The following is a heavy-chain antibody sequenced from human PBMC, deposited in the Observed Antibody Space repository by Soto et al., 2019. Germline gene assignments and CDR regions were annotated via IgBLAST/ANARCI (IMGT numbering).Heavy chain of an antibody. CDR2: IIPSATT. CDR3: AKDRIGIQGRFDS. V-gene: IGHV3-23*01. CDR1: VFSFSDYT. J-gene: IGHJ4*02. Sequence: GGALRLSCAASVFSFSDYTMNWVRQAPGKGLEWVALIIPSATTYYADPVKGRFTISSDNSKNTVYLEMNSLKSDDTDVYYCAKDRIGIQGRFDSWGQGTLVTVSS. D-gene: IGHD1-1*01.